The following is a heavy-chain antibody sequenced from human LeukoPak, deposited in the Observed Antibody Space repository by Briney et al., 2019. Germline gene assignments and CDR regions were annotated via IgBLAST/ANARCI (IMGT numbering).Heavy chain of an antibody. CDR1: GFTVSSNY. CDR2: IYSGGST. D-gene: IGHD6-13*01. Sequence: GGSLRLSCAASGFTVSSNYMSWVRQAPGKGLEWVSVIYSGGSTYYADSVKGRFTISRDNSKNTLYLQMNSLRAEDTAVYYCARDLMGIAYRGAFYYWGQGTLVTVSS. V-gene: IGHV3-66*01. CDR3: ARDLMGIAYRGAFYY. J-gene: IGHJ4*02.